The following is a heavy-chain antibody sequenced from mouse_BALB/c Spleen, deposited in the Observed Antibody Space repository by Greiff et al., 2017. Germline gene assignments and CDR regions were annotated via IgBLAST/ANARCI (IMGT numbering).Heavy chain of an antibody. CDR1: GYTFSSYW. J-gene: IGHJ1*01. CDR2: ILPGSGST. CDR3: ARKAYYGNYWYFDV. V-gene: IGHV1-9*01. Sequence: VQGVESGAELMKPGASVKISCKATGYTFSSYWIEWVKQRPGHGLEWIGEILPGSGSTNYNEKFKGKATFTADTSSNTAYMQLSSLTSEDSAVYYCARKAYYGNYWYFDVWGAGTTVTVSS. D-gene: IGHD2-10*01.